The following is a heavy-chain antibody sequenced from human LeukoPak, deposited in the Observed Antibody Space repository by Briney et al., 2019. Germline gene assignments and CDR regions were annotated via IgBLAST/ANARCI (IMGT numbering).Heavy chain of an antibody. D-gene: IGHD1-26*01. V-gene: IGHV4-31*03. CDR2: IYYSGST. Sequence: PSETLSFTCTVSGGSISSGGYYWSWIRQHPGKGLEWIGYIYYSGSTYYNPSLKSRVTISVDTSKNQFSLKLSSVTAADTAVYYCARHGRATQSPDYWGQGTLVTVSS. CDR1: GGSISSGGYY. J-gene: IGHJ4*02. CDR3: ARHGRATQSPDY.